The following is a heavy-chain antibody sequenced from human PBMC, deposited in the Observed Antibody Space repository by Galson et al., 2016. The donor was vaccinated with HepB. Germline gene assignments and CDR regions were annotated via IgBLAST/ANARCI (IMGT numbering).Heavy chain of an antibody. CDR3: ARARYSSSWFGDFDF. Sequence: SLRLSCAASGFSFSLYGMHWVRQAPGKGLEWVALIWYDGETKYSADSVKGRFTISRDNSDNTLYLHMNILRAEDTAVYYCARARYSSSWFGDFDFWGQGTLVIVSS. D-gene: IGHD6-19*01. CDR2: IWYDGETK. J-gene: IGHJ4*02. V-gene: IGHV3-33*01. CDR1: GFSFSLYG.